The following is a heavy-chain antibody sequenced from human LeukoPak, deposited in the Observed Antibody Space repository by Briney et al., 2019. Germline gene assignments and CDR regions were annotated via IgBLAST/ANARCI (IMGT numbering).Heavy chain of an antibody. V-gene: IGHV3-73*01. Sequence: GMSLRLSCAASGFPFSTYGMHWVRQASGKGLEWVGRIRSKANSYATAYAASVKGRFTISRDDSKNTAYLQMNSLKTEDTAVYYCTREYYGSGRAVDYWGQGTLVTVSS. CDR1: GFPFSTYG. CDR2: IRSKANSYAT. J-gene: IGHJ4*02. D-gene: IGHD3-10*01. CDR3: TREYYGSGRAVDY.